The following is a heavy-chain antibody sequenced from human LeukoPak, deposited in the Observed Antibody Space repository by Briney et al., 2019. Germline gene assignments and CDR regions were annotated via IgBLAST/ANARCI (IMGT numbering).Heavy chain of an antibody. V-gene: IGHV3-21*01. D-gene: IGHD6-13*01. J-gene: IGHJ4*02. CDR1: GFTFSSYS. Sequence: PGGSLRLSCAASGFTFSSYSMNWVRQAPGKGLEWVSSISSSSSYIYYADSVKGRFTISRDNAKNSLYLQMNSLRAEDTAVYYCARDGDSSSFLDYWGRGTLVTVSS. CDR2: ISSSSSYI. CDR3: ARDGDSSSFLDY.